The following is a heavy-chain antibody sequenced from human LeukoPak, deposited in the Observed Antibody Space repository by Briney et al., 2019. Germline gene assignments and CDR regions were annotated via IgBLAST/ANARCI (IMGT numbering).Heavy chain of an antibody. Sequence: PSETLSLTCAVNGAAFSDNYWGWIRQPPGKGLEWIGEINHSGSTNYNPSLKSRVAISVDTSKNRFSLKLSSVTAADTAVYYCARLRRSITMVRGTLRGFDPWGQGTLVTVSS. CDR3: ARLRRSITMVRGTLRGFDP. V-gene: IGHV4-34*01. J-gene: IGHJ5*02. CDR1: GAAFSDNY. D-gene: IGHD3-10*01. CDR2: INHSGST.